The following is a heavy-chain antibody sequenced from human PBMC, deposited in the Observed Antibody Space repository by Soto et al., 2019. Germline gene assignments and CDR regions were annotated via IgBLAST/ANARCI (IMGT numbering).Heavy chain of an antibody. V-gene: IGHV1-69*12. CDR3: GRGDATKTVVTTYYGMDV. D-gene: IGHD4-17*01. Sequence: QVQLVQSGAEVKKPGSSVKVSCKASGGTLSNYGISWVRQAPGQGLEWMGGIIPVFGTPNYAQKFQGRVTITADESTTTVYMEVSSLTSEDTAVYYCGRGDATKTVVTTYYGMDVWGQGTTVTVSS. CDR1: GGTLSNYG. J-gene: IGHJ6*02. CDR2: IIPVFGTP.